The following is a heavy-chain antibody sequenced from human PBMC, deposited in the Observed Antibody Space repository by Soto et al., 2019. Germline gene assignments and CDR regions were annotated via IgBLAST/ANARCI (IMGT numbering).Heavy chain of an antibody. Sequence: ASVKVSCKASGYAFTSYDINWVRQAAGHGPEWMGWTNPHSGNTGYAQKFQGRVTMTSDTSISTAYLELSNLKSDDTAVYYCVRCSSECSRAICYQYWRHGPLVTV. J-gene: IGHJ4*01. CDR2: TNPHSGNT. V-gene: IGHV1-8*01. CDR3: VRCSSECSRAICYQY. CDR1: GYAFTSYD. D-gene: IGHD2-2*01.